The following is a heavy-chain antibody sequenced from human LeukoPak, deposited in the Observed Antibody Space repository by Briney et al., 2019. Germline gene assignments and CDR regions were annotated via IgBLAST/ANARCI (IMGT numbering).Heavy chain of an antibody. D-gene: IGHD4-17*01. Sequence: GASVKVSCKASGGTFSSYAISWVRQAPGQGLEWMGGILPIFGTANYAQKFQGRVTITADESTSTAYMELSSLRSEDTAVYYCARGTTVTTFDILGYWGQGTLVTVSS. CDR1: GGTFSSYA. J-gene: IGHJ4*02. CDR3: ARGTTVTTFDILGY. V-gene: IGHV1-69*01. CDR2: ILPIFGTA.